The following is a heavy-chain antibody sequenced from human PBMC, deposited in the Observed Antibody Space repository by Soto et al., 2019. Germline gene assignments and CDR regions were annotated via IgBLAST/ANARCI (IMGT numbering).Heavy chain of an antibody. V-gene: IGHV3-15*01. D-gene: IGHD2-2*01. CDR1: GFTFSNAW. Sequence: XVCLRLSCAACGFTFSNAWMSWVRQAPGKGLEWVGRIKSKTDGGTTDYAAPVKGRFTISRDDSKNTLYLQMNSLKTEDTAVYYCPTDQRVPAAPYYYGMDVCGQRTTVTVSS. CDR3: PTDQRVPAAPYYYGMDV. CDR2: IKSKTDGGTT. J-gene: IGHJ6*02.